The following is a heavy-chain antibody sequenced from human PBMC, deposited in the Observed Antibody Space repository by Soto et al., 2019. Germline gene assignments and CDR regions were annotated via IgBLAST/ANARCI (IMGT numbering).Heavy chain of an antibody. CDR3: ARDLGVALATLTLDS. V-gene: IGHV3-21*01. CDR2: ITTSSSFR. J-gene: IGHJ4*02. CDR1: GFSISTYS. Sequence: EVHLVESGGGLVKPGGSLRLSCAASGFSISTYSMNWVRQAPGKGLEWVADITTSSSFRFYADSLKGRFTISRDDAKNSLYLQMNSLRVEDTGVYYCARDLGVALATLTLDSWGQGTLVTVSS. D-gene: IGHD2-15*01.